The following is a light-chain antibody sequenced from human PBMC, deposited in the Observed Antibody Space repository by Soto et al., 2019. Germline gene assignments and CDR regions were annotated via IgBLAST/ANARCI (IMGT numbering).Light chain of an antibody. CDR3: LQYWDYSWT. J-gene: IGKJ1*01. V-gene: IGKV1-17*01. Sequence: DIQMTQSPSSLSAVVGDRVTITCRASQVIGSSFIGWYQQKVGRPPKRLIYATSTLQSGVPSRFSGSGYGTEFTLTISSLQPEDFATYYCLQYWDYSWTFGQGTKV. CDR1: QVIGSS. CDR2: ATS.